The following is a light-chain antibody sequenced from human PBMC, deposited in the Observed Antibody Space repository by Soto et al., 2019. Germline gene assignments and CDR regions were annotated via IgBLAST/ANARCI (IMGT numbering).Light chain of an antibody. V-gene: IGKV1-5*01. J-gene: IGKJ1*01. CDR2: AAS. CDR3: QQYNSYS. CDR1: QSISSY. Sequence: QMTQSPSSLSASVGNRVTITCLASQSISSYLHWYQQKPGKAPKLLIYAASSLQSGVPSRFSGSGSGTEFTLTISSLQPDDFATYYCQQYNSYSFGQGTKVDI.